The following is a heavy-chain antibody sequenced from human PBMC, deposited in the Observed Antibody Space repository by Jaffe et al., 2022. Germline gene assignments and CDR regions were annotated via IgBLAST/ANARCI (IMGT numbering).Heavy chain of an antibody. CDR2: ITASGNTM. CDR3: VRDQDNYHSGSYFKTEY. D-gene: IGHD3-10*01. CDR1: GFTFSDYY. Sequence: HVQLEESGGGLVRPGGSLRLSCAASGFTFSDYYMSWIRQAPGKGLEWVSQITASGNTMYYADSVKGRFTISRDNAKNSLYLQMNSLTAEDTALYYCVRDQDNYHSGSYFKTEYWGQGTLVTVSS. J-gene: IGHJ4*02. V-gene: IGHV3-11*01.